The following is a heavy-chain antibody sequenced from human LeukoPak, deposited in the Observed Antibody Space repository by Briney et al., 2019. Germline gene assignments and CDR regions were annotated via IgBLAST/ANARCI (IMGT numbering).Heavy chain of an antibody. CDR1: GFTFNNHA. V-gene: IGHV3-33*08. J-gene: IGHJ4*02. Sequence: PGGALRLSCAASGFTFNNHAIHLVRQAPGKGLEWEAVIWYDGSNQYYADSVKGRFSISRHNSKNTLYLQMNSLRAEDTAVYYCASGDIVGATTTPFDYWGQGTLVTVSS. D-gene: IGHD1-26*01. CDR2: IWYDGSNQ. CDR3: ASGDIVGATTTPFDY.